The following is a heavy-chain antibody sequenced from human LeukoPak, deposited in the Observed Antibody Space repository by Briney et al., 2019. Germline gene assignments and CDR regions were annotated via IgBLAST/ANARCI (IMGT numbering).Heavy chain of an antibody. Sequence: SETLSLTCTVSGGSISSGSYYWSWIRQPPGTGLEWIGYIYYSGSTNYNPSLKSRVTISVDTSKNQFSLRLSSVTAADTAVYYCARVTGYVMEDYDYWGQGTLVTVSS. V-gene: IGHV4-61*01. D-gene: IGHD6-13*01. CDR2: IYYSGST. CDR3: ARVTGYVMEDYDY. CDR1: GGSISSGSYY. J-gene: IGHJ4*02.